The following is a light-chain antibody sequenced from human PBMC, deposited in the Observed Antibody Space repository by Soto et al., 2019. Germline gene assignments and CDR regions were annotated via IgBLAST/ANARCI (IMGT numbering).Light chain of an antibody. CDR2: EGS. J-gene: IGLJ2*01. V-gene: IGLV2-23*01. CDR1: SSDVGVYKN. Sequence: QSALTQPASVSGSPGQPITISCTGTSSDVGVYKNVSWYQQHPGKAPKLMIYEGSKRPSGVSNRFSGSKSGNTASLTISGLQAEDEADYYCCSYAGSSTGVFGGGTKLTVL. CDR3: CSYAGSSTGV.